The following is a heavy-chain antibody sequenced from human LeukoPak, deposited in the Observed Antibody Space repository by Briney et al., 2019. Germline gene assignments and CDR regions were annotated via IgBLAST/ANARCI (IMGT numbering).Heavy chain of an antibody. Sequence: ASVKVSCKASGYTFTSYDLNWVRQATGQGLEWMGWMNPNSGNTGYAQKFQGRVTVTRNTSISTAYMELSSLRSEDTAVYYCARDPRGSTNYFDYWGQGTLVTVSS. CDR3: ARDPRGSTNYFDY. CDR1: GYTFTSYD. J-gene: IGHJ4*02. V-gene: IGHV1-8*01. D-gene: IGHD3-10*01. CDR2: MNPNSGNT.